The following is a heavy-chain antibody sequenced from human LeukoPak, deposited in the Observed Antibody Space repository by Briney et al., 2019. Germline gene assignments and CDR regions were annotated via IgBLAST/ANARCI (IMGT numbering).Heavy chain of an antibody. D-gene: IGHD3-10*01. J-gene: IGHJ3*02. CDR1: GFSLRTYS. CDR2: SSSSSAI. CDR3: ARDYYYGSGSRDAFDI. V-gene: IGHV3-48*02. Sequence: GRSLRLSCAASGFSLRTYSMNWVRQAPGKGLEWISHSSSSSAIYYADSVKGRFTISRDNATNSLYLQMNSLRDEDTAVYYCARDYYYGSGSRDAFDIWGQGTVVTVSS.